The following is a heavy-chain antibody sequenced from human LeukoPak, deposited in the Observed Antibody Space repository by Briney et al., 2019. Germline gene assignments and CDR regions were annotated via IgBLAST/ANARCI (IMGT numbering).Heavy chain of an antibody. CDR3: TRSYSGVLAHFDY. J-gene: IGHJ4*02. V-gene: IGHV3-66*01. CDR2: IYSGGST. Sequence: GGSLRLSCAASGFNVSSNFMSWVRQAPGRGLEWVSFIYSGGSTSYTDSVKGRFTISRDTSKNTLYLQMNSLRVEDTAVYYCTRSYSGVLAHFDYWGQGTLVAVSS. CDR1: GFNVSSNF. D-gene: IGHD5-12*01.